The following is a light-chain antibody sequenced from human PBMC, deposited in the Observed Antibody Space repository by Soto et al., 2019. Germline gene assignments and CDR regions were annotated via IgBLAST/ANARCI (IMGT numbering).Light chain of an antibody. Sequence: EIVLTQSPATLSVSPGERATLSCRASQSLNSNLVWYQQKPGQAPRLLIYGASTRATGIPARFSGSGSGTEFTLTISSLQSEDFEVYYCQQYNNWPPCTFGQGTKVEIK. CDR2: GAS. CDR3: QQYNNWPPCT. J-gene: IGKJ1*01. CDR1: QSLNSN. V-gene: IGKV3-15*01.